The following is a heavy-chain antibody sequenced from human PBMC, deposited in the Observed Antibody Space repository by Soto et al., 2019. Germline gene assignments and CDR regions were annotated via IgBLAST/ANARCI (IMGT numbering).Heavy chain of an antibody. V-gene: IGHV3-23*01. J-gene: IGHJ1*01. CDR3: AKDQAAGGTISRYFQY. Sequence: EVQLLESGGGLVQPEGSLRLSCAASGFSFSTYAMSWVRQAPGKGLEWVSGISGSGGTTYYADSVKGRFTIPRDNSKNTLYLQVNSLRAEDTAVYYCAKDQAAGGTISRYFQYWGQGTLVTVSS. CDR2: ISGSGGTT. CDR1: GFSFSTYA. D-gene: IGHD6-13*01.